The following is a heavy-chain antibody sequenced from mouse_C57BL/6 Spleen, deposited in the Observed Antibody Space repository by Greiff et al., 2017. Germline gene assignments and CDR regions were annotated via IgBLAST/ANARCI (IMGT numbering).Heavy chain of an antibody. CDR1: GFTFSNYW. V-gene: IGHV6-3*01. CDR3: TGGFYYYGSSCAMDY. Sequence: EVKLEESGGGLVQPGGSMKLSCVASGFTFSNYWMNWVRQSPEKGLEWVAQIRLKSDNYATHYAESVKGRFTISRDDSKSSVYLQMNNLRAEDTGIYYCTGGFYYYGSSCAMDYWGQGTSVTVSS. CDR2: IRLKSDNYAT. D-gene: IGHD1-1*01. J-gene: IGHJ4*01.